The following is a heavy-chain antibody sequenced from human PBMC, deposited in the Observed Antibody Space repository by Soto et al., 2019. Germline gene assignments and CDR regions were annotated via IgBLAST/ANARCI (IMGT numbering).Heavy chain of an antibody. CDR2: IWYEGGNK. V-gene: IGHV3-33*01. D-gene: IGHD3-22*01. Sequence: PGGALRLSCAASGFNISNYAVHWVRQAPGKGLEWVAVIWYEGGNKYYADSVKGRFTISRDNSKNTLYLQMDSLRAEDTAVYYCATDYEKYDIWGQGTLVTVSS. CDR1: GFNISNYA. J-gene: IGHJ4*02. CDR3: ATDYEKYDI.